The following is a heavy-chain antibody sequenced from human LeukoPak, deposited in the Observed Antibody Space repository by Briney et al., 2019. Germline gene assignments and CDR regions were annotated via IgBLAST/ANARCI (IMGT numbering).Heavy chain of an antibody. Sequence: SETLSLTCTVSGGSISSYYWSWIRQPPGKGLEWIGNIFYTGSTKYNPSLKSRVTISVDTSKNQFSLKLSSVTAADTAVYYCARLPDYWGQGTLVTVSS. CDR3: ARLPDY. CDR2: IFYTGST. CDR1: GGSISSYY. J-gene: IGHJ4*02. V-gene: IGHV4-59*08.